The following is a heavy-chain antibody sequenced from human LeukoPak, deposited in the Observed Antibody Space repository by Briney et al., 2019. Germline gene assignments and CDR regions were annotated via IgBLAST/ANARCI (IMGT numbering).Heavy chain of an antibody. D-gene: IGHD2-21*02. V-gene: IGHV3-48*02. CDR1: GFTFSSYS. CDR3: ARAVTVVTRGGLVFDY. CDR2: ISSSSNTI. J-gene: IGHJ4*02. Sequence: GSLRLSCAASGFTFSSYSMNWVRQAPGKGLEWVSYISSSSNTIYYADSVKGRFTISRDNAKNSLFLQMNSLRDEDTSVYYCARAVTVVTRGGLVFDYWGQGTLVTVST.